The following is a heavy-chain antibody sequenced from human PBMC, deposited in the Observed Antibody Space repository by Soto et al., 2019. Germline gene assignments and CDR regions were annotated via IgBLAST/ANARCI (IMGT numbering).Heavy chain of an antibody. CDR2: IYFVGRT. CDR1: GGSISGSSYY. Sequence: QLQLQESGPGLVKPSETLSLTCIVSGGSISGSSYYWGWIRQPPGKVLEWIGSIYFVGRTYYSPALKRPVTISVTPSTYLFALRLSSVTAADTAIYYCARPVYCSGGSCPCEYWGQGSLVTVSS. D-gene: IGHD2-15*01. J-gene: IGHJ4*02. V-gene: IGHV4-39*01. CDR3: ARPVYCSGGSCPCEY.